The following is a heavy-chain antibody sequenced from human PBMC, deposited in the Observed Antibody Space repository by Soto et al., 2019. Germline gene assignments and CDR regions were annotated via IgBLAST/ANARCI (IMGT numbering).Heavy chain of an antibody. D-gene: IGHD3-10*01. J-gene: IGHJ4*02. CDR1: GFTFNDFE. CDR2: IDGSGATK. Sequence: EVQLLESGGGLVQPGGSLRLSCGVSGFTFNDFEMNWVRQAPGKGPEWLAYIDGSGATKKYADSVRGRFTISRDNPNNSLFLQMSSLSAADTAIYYCARGFGRLNDWGQGTLVSVSS. CDR3: ARGFGRLND. V-gene: IGHV3-48*03.